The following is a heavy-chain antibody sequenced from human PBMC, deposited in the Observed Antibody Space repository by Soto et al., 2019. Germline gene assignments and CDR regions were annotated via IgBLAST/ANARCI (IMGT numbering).Heavy chain of an antibody. CDR2: ISSTTNYI. CDR3: ARESEDLTSNFDY. J-gene: IGHJ4*02. CDR1: GFTFTRYS. V-gene: IGHV3-21*01. Sequence: GALRLSCAASGFTFTRYSMNWVRQAPGKGLEWVSSISSTTNYIYYADSMKGRFTVSRDNAKNSVYLEMNSLSAEDTAVYYCARESEDLTSNFDYWGQGTLVTVSS.